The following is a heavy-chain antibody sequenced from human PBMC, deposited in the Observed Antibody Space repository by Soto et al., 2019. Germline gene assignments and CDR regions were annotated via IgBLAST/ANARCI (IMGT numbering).Heavy chain of an antibody. J-gene: IGHJ6*03. V-gene: IGHV4-31*03. Sequence: QVQLQESGPGLVKPSQTLSLTCTVSGGSISSGGYYWSWIRQHPGKGLEWIGYIYYSGSTYYDPSLKSRVTISVDTSMNQFSLKLSSVTAADTAVYHCARDPGRYYYMDVWGKGTTVTVSS. CDR2: IYYSGST. CDR3: ARDPGRYYYMDV. CDR1: GGSISSGGYY.